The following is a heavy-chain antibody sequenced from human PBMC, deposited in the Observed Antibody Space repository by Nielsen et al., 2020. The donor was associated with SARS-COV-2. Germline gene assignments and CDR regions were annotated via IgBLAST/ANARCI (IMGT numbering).Heavy chain of an antibody. CDR1: GFIFSGSA. J-gene: IGHJ3*02. CDR3: ARISPIPDSYYDAFDI. Sequence: GESLKISCAASGFIFSGSAMQWVRQASGKGLEWVGRIRSKGNNYATAYAASVKGRFTISRDDSKNTAYLQMNSLKIEDTGVYYCARISPIPDSYYDAFDIWAQGTMVTVSS. CDR2: IRSKGNNYAT. D-gene: IGHD1-14*01. V-gene: IGHV3-73*01.